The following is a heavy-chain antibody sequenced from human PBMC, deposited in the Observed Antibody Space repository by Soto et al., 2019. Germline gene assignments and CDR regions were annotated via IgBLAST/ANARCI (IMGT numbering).Heavy chain of an antibody. V-gene: IGHV5-51*01. CDR3: ASGPYDFWSGYYQT. D-gene: IGHD3-3*01. Sequence: TGESLKISCKGSGYSFTSYWIGWVRQMPGKGLEWMGIIYPGDSDTRYSPSFQGQVTISADKSISTAYLQWSSLKASDTAIYYWASGPYDFWSGYYQTWGQGTLVTVSS. CDR1: GYSFTSYW. J-gene: IGHJ5*02. CDR2: IYPGDSDT.